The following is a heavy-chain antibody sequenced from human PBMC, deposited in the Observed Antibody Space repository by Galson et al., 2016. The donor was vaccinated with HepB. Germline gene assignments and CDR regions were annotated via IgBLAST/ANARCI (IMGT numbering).Heavy chain of an antibody. D-gene: IGHD3-10*01. V-gene: IGHV4-61*02. J-gene: IGHJ4*02. CDR3: ARDRGFNGNDFVHYFNF. Sequence: HVQLQESGPGLVKPSQTLSLTCTVAGGAITPGRYHWLCIRLTGGAGIKLKWRIPTIAIMNYNFRTQHPSPVTISLGASANQFYLTLGSVTAADTAKYFCARDRGFNGNDFVHYFNFWGRGILVTVSS. CDR2: IPTIAIM. CDR1: GGAITPGRYH.